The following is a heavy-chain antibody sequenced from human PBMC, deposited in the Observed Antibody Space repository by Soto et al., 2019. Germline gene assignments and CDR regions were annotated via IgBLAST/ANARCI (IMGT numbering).Heavy chain of an antibody. CDR3: AKGSSVSCYANFVY. D-gene: IGHD2-2*01. CDR2: ICGSGGDT. Sequence: GGSLRLSCAASGFSFSNYAMSWVRQAPGKGLEWISSICGSGGDTHYANSVRGRFTISRDNSKNTLYLQMNSLRAEDTAVFYCAKGSSVSCYANFVYWGQGVMVTVSS. J-gene: IGHJ4*02. V-gene: IGHV3-23*01. CDR1: GFSFSNYA.